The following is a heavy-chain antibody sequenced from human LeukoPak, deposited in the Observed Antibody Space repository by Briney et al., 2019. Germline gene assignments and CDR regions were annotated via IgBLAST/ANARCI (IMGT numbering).Heavy chain of an antibody. CDR3: ARGLDYDVPGNWFDP. CDR1: GYSISSGYY. D-gene: IGHD3/OR15-3a*01. Sequence: SETLSLTCAVSGYSISSGYYWGWIRQPPGKGLEWIGRIYTSGSTNYNPSLKSRVTISVDTSKNQFSLKLSSVTAADTAVYYCARGLDYDVPGNWFDPWGQGTLVTVSS. J-gene: IGHJ5*02. V-gene: IGHV4-38-2*01. CDR2: IYTSGST.